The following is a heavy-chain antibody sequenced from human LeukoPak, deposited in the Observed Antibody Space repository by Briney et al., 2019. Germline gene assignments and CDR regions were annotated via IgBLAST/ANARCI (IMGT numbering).Heavy chain of an antibody. CDR2: ISSSSSYI. Sequence: GGSLRLSCAASGFTFSSYSMNWVRQAPGKGLEWVSSISSSSSYIYYADSVKGRFTISRDNAKNTLYLQMNSLRAEDTAVYYCARGLYANWFDPWGQGTLVTVSS. J-gene: IGHJ5*02. CDR1: GFTFSSYS. D-gene: IGHD3-16*01. CDR3: ARGLYANWFDP. V-gene: IGHV3-21*01.